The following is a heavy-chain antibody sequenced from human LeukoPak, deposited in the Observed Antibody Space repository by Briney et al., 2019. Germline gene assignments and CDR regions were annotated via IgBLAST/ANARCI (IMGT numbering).Heavy chain of an antibody. CDR3: ARSMRTMIVVVMRGNWFDP. CDR1: AGSFSGYY. J-gene: IGHJ5*02. CDR2: INHRGST. Sequence: SETLSLTCAVDAGSFSGYYWSWIRQPPGKGLEWIGEINHRGSTNYNPSLKSRVTISVDMSNSQFTLKLSSVTAADTAVYYCARSMRTMIVVVMRGNWFDPWGQGTLVSVSS. V-gene: IGHV4-34*01. D-gene: IGHD3-22*01.